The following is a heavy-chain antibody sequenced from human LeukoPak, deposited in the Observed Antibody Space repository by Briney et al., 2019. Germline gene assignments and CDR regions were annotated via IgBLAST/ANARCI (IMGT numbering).Heavy chain of an antibody. V-gene: IGHV4-34*01. Sequence: SESLSLTRAVSVGSFSGDYWGWIRQPPGEGLEWIGEINHSGSTNYNTSLKSGVTISVDTFKNQFSLKLISVTAADTAVYYCARKRLNCSGGSCYFRWFDPWGQGTQVTVSS. J-gene: IGHJ5*02. CDR3: ARKRLNCSGGSCYFRWFDP. CDR2: INHSGST. CDR1: VGSFSGDY. D-gene: IGHD2-15*01.